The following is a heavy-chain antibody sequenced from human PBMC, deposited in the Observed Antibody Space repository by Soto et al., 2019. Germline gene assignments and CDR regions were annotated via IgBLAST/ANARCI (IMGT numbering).Heavy chain of an antibody. CDR3: ARGIDNPLYYFDY. J-gene: IGHJ4*02. CDR2: IYYSGST. Sequence: SETLSLTCTVSSGSISSGGYYWSWIRQHPGKGLEWIGYIYYSGSTYYNPSLESRVTISVDTSKNQFSLKLSSVTAADTAVYYCARGIDNPLYYFDYWGQGTLVTVSS. D-gene: IGHD2-15*01. CDR1: SGSISSGGYY. V-gene: IGHV4-31*03.